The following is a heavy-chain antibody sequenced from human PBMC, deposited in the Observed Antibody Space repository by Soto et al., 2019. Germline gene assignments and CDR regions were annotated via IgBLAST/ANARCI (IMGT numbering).Heavy chain of an antibody. Sequence: EVRLEESGGGLVPPGGSLRLSCIASGFTFSNYNMHWVRQAPGKGLEWVSYISSSGSTIYYADSVKGRLAISRDNDKNSLYLEMNSLRDEDRAVYYCARGSRVAGRLGPFDYWGQGTLVTVSS. CDR1: GFTFSNYN. J-gene: IGHJ4*02. CDR3: ARGSRVAGRLGPFDY. D-gene: IGHD6-6*01. V-gene: IGHV3-48*02. CDR2: ISSSGSTI.